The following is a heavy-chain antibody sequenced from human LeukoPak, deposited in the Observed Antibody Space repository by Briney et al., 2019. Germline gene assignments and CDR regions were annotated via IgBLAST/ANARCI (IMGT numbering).Heavy chain of an antibody. J-gene: IGHJ4*02. V-gene: IGHV3-23*01. Sequence: GGSLRLSCAACGFTFSRFAMNWVRQAPGEGLEWVATIIDNGDRTYYADSVRGRFTLSRDNSNNTLSLQMNSLRAADTATYYCSKGITLVRGFTHFDYWGQGTLVTVSS. CDR2: IIDNGDRT. CDR1: GFTFSRFA. D-gene: IGHD3-10*01. CDR3: SKGITLVRGFTHFDY.